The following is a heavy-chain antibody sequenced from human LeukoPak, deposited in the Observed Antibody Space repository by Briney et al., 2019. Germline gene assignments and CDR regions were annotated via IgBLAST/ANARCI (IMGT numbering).Heavy chain of an antibody. Sequence: GGSLRLSRAASGFTLSRYAMGWVPQAPGKGLEWFSAITASGGIRYYADSPKGRFTISRDNTKTTLYLPVNSPRSEDTTGSYFAKGNGYSYGRYYFDYWGQGSLVTVSS. D-gene: IGHD5-18*01. CDR2: ITASGGIR. J-gene: IGHJ4*02. V-gene: IGHV3-23*01. CDR3: AKGNGYSYGRYYFDY. CDR1: GFTLSRYA.